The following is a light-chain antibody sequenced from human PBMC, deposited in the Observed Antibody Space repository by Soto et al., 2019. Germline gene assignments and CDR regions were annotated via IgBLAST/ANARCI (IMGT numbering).Light chain of an antibody. CDR1: QSISSW. Sequence: DIPMTQSPSTLSASVGDRVTITCRASQSISSWLAWYQQKPGKAPKLLIYKASSLESGVPSRFSGSGSGTEFTLPFSSLQPDDFATYYCQQYNRYPYTFGQGTKLEIK. V-gene: IGKV1-5*03. CDR3: QQYNRYPYT. CDR2: KAS. J-gene: IGKJ2*01.